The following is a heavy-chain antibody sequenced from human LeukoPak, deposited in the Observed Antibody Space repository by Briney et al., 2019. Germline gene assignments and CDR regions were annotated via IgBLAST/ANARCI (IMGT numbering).Heavy chain of an antibody. J-gene: IGHJ6*02. D-gene: IGHD4-17*01. Sequence: GGSLRLSCAASGFTFSNYGIHWVRQAPGKGLEWVAVIWYDGSNKYYADSVKGRFTISRDNSKNTLYLQMNSLRAEDTAVYYCASASYGDYGRYYYGMDVWGQGTTVTVSS. CDR1: GFTFSNYG. CDR2: IWYDGSNK. V-gene: IGHV3-33*01. CDR3: ASASYGDYGRYYYGMDV.